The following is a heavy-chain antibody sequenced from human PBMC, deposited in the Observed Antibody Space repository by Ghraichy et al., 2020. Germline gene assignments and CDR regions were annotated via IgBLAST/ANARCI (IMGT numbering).Heavy chain of an antibody. CDR1: GYTFTSYY. CDR3: AIVYGDYVDYYGMDV. Sequence: ASVKVSCKASGYTFTSYYMHWVRQAPGQGLEWMGIINPSGGSTSYAQKFQGRVTMTRDTSTSTVYMELSSLRSEDTAVYYCAIVYGDYVDYYGMDVWGQGTTVTVSS. J-gene: IGHJ6*02. D-gene: IGHD4-17*01. V-gene: IGHV1-46*01. CDR2: INPSGGST.